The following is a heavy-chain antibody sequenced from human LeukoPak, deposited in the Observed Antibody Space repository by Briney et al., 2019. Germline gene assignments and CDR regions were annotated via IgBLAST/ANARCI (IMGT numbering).Heavy chain of an antibody. V-gene: IGHV3-7*03. CDR1: GFPFSSYW. J-gene: IGHJ4*02. Sequence: GGSLRLSCVASGFPFSSYWMTWVRQAPGKGLEWVANIKQDGSKKSYVDSVKGRFTISRDNAKNSLYLQMNSLRAEDTAVYYCAKGGERYPIVVVITNWGQGTLVTVSS. CDR3: AKGGERYPIVVVITN. D-gene: IGHD3-22*01. CDR2: IKQDGSKK.